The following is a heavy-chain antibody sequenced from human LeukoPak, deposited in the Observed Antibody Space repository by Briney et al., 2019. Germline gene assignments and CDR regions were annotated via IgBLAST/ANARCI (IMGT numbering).Heavy chain of an antibody. D-gene: IGHD6-13*01. J-gene: IGHJ4*02. CDR2: IYSGGST. CDR1: GFIVSSNY. Sequence: GGSLRLSCAASGFIVSSNYMCWVRQAPGEGLEWVSVIYSGGSTYYADSVKGRFTISRDNSKNTLYLQMNSLRAEDTAVYYCAAYYGGGFSSWSPNFDYWGQGTLVTVSS. V-gene: IGHV3-53*01. CDR3: AAYYGGGFSSWSPNFDY.